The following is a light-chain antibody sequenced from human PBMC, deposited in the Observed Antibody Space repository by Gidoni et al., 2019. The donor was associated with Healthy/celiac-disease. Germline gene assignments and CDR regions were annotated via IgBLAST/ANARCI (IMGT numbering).Light chain of an antibody. CDR1: SSDVGSYHL. Sequence: QSALTQPASVSCSPGQSITISCTGTSSDVGSYHLVPWYQHHPGKAPKLMIYMVSKRPSGVSNRVSASKAGNTASLTIAGLQAEDEADDYCCSYAGNSSWVFGGGTKLTVL. V-gene: IGLV2-23*02. CDR2: MVS. J-gene: IGLJ3*02. CDR3: CSYAGNSSWV.